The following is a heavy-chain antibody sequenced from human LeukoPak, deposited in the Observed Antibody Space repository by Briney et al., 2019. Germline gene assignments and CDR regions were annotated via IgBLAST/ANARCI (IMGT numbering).Heavy chain of an antibody. CDR2: IFGNGRTT. J-gene: IGHJ4*02. CDR1: GFTFSTFA. CDR3: ARGRYDWNDVGYFDY. Sequence: GGSLRLSCAASGFTFSTFAMSWVRQAPGKGLEWVSAIFGNGRTTYYADSVKGRFTISRGNSKNTLYLQMNSLRAEDTAVYYCARGRYDWNDVGYFDYWGQGTLVSVSS. D-gene: IGHD1-1*01. V-gene: IGHV3-23*01.